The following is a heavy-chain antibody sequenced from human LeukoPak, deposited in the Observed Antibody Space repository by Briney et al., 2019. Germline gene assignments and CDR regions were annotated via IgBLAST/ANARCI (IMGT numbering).Heavy chain of an antibody. J-gene: IGHJ4*02. CDR3: ARGEGASNSFDY. CDR1: GYTFTNFD. D-gene: IGHD1-26*01. CDR2: MNPNSGNT. Sequence: GASVKVSCKASGYTFTNFDINWVRQATGQGLEWMGWMNPNSGNTGYAQKFQGRVTMSRNTSIYTAYMELSSLGSEDTAIYYCARGEGASNSFDYWGQGTLDTVSS. V-gene: IGHV1-8*01.